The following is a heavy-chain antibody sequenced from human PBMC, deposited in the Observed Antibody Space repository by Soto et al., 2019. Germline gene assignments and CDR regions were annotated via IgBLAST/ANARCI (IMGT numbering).Heavy chain of an antibody. CDR1: GGSISSGGYF. CDR2: IYYSGST. V-gene: IGHV4-31*03. Sequence: QVQLQESGPGLVQPSQTLSLTCTVSGGSISSGGYFWSWIRQHPGKGLEWIGSIYYSGSTYCNPSLKSRITISVDPSKNHFSLKLSSVTAADTAVYYGARGVAIWGQGTMVTVSS. J-gene: IGHJ3*02. D-gene: IGHD2-15*01. CDR3: ARGVAI.